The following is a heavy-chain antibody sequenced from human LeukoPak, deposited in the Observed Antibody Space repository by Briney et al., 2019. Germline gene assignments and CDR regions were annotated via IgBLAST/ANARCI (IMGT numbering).Heavy chain of an antibody. J-gene: IGHJ4*02. CDR1: GYTFTGYY. CDR3: ARDLWDYYDSSGYYSIDY. CDR2: INPNSGGT. V-gene: IGHV1-2*06. Sequence: ASVKVSCKASGYTFTGYYMHWVRQAPGQGLEWMGRINPNSGGTNYAQKFQGRVTMTRDTSISTAYMELSRPRSDDTAVYYCARDLWDYYDSSGYYSIDYWGQGTLVTVSS. D-gene: IGHD3-22*01.